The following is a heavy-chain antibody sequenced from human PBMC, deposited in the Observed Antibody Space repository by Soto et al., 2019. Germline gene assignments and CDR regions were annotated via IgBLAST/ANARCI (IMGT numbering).Heavy chain of an antibody. CDR3: ARFNWYFDL. V-gene: IGHV4-59*08. J-gene: IGHJ2*01. CDR1: GGSISSYY. CDR2: IYYSGST. Sequence: QVQLQESGPGLVKPSETLSLTCTVSGGSISSYYWSWLRQPPGKGLEWIGYIYYSGSTNYNPSLKRRVTISVDTSKNQSSLKLSSVTAADTAVYYCARFNWYFDLWGRGTLVTVSS.